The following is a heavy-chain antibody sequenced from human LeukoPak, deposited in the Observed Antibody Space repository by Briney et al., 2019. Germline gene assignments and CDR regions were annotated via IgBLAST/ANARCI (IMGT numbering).Heavy chain of an antibody. J-gene: IGHJ4*02. Sequence: SQTLSLTCTVSGGSISSGSYYWSWIRQPAGKGLEWIGRIYTSGSTNYNPSLKSRVTISVDTSKNQFSLKLSSVTAADTAVYYCASQYCSSTSCLFDYWGQGTLVTVSS. CDR1: GGSISSGSYY. D-gene: IGHD2-2*01. V-gene: IGHV4-61*02. CDR2: IYTSGST. CDR3: ASQYCSSTSCLFDY.